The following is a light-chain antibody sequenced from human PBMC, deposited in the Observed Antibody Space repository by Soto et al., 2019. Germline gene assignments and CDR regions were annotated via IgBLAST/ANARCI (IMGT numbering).Light chain of an antibody. CDR1: SSNIGNNY. CDR3: GTWDSSLSAGQVV. J-gene: IGLJ2*01. V-gene: IGLV1-51*02. Sequence: QSVLTQPPSVSVAPGQKVTISCSGSSSNIGNNYVSWYQQLPGTAPKLLIYENNKRPSGIPDRFSGSKSGTSATLGITGLQTGDEADYYCGTWDSSLSAGQVVFGGGTKLTVL. CDR2: ENN.